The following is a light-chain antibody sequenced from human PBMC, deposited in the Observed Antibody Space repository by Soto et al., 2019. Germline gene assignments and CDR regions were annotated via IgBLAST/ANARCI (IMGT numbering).Light chain of an antibody. V-gene: IGKV1-17*01. J-gene: IGKJ1*01. CDR2: AAS. Sequence: DIQMTQSPSSLSASVGDRVTITCRASQGIRNELGWYQQKPGKAPKRLIYAASSLQSGVPSRFSGSGSGTEFTLTISSLQPEDFATYYCHQTAANPWTFAQGTKVDIK. CDR1: QGIRNE. CDR3: HQTAANPWT.